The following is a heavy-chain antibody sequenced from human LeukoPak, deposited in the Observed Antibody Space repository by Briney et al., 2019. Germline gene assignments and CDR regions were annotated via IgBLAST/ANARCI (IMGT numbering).Heavy chain of an antibody. CDR3: AKDVAGDHDYYYYGMDV. V-gene: IGHV3-23*01. J-gene: IGHJ6*02. Sequence: GGSLRLSCAASGFTFSSYAMSWVRQAPGKGLEWVSAISGSGGSTYYADSVKGRFTISRDNSKNTLYLQMNSLRAEDTAVYYCAKDVAGDHDYYYYGMDVWGQGTTVTVSS. CDR2: ISGSGGST. D-gene: IGHD6-19*01. CDR1: GFTFSSYA.